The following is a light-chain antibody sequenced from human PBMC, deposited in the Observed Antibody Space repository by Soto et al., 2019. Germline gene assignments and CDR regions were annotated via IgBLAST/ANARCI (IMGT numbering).Light chain of an antibody. CDR1: QSISSW. V-gene: IGKV1-5*03. CDR2: KAS. J-gene: IGKJ3*01. CDR3: KHWVT. Sequence: DIQMTQSPSTLSASVGDRVTFTCRASQSISSWLAWYQQKPGKAPRLLIYKASNLQNGVPSRFSGSGSGTEFTLTISSLQPDDFATYYCKHWVTFGPGTKVEIK.